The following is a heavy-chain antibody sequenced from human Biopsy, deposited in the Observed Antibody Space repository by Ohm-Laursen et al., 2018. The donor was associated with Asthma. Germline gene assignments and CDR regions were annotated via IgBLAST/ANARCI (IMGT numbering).Heavy chain of an antibody. Sequence: SLRLSCSASGFTFSSYAMHWVRQAPGKGLEWVAVISYDGSNKYYADSVKGRSTISRDNSKNTLYLQMNSLRAEDTAVYYCSREEPTSGWYQGSILRWGQGTLVTVSS. CDR2: ISYDGSNK. CDR3: SREEPTSGWYQGSILR. CDR1: GFTFSSYA. D-gene: IGHD6-19*01. V-gene: IGHV3-30*03. J-gene: IGHJ4*02.